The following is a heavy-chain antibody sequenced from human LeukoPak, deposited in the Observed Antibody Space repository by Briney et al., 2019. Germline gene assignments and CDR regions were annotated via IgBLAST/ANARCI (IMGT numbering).Heavy chain of an antibody. D-gene: IGHD2-21*02. Sequence: SQTLSLTCTVSGGSISSGGYYWSWIRQRPGKGLEWIGYIYYSGSTYYNPSLKSRVTISVDTSKNQFSLKLSSVTAADTAVYYCARGDYCGGDCYSTNAFDIWGQGTMVTVSS. CDR1: GGSISSGGYY. CDR2: IYYSGST. CDR3: ARGDYCGGDCYSTNAFDI. J-gene: IGHJ3*02. V-gene: IGHV4-31*03.